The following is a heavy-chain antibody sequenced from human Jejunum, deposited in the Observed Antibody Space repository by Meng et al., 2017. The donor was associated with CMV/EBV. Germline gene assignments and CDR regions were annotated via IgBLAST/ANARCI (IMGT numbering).Heavy chain of an antibody. J-gene: IGHJ4*02. CDR1: GFTCSNYW. D-gene: IGHD2/OR15-2a*01. V-gene: IGHV3-74*01. CDR3: ARGIGES. Sequence: LKISCAASGFTCSNYWMHWVRQAPGKGLVWVSRINSDGSSTTYADSVKGRLTISRDNAKNTLYLQMNSLRAEDTAVYYCARGIGESWGQGALVTVSS. CDR2: INSDGSST.